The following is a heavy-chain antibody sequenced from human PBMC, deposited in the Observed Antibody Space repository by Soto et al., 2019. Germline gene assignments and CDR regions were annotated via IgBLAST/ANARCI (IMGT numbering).Heavy chain of an antibody. CDR3: ARRGVNYYYYYMDV. CDR2: INSDGSST. CDR1: GFTFSSYW. Sequence: EVQLVESGGGLVQPGGSLRLSCAASGFTFSSYWMHWVRQAPGKGLEWVSRINSDGSSTSYADSVKGRFTISRDNAKNTLYLQMNSLRAEDTAVYYCARRGVNYYYYYMDVWGKGTTVTVSS. V-gene: IGHV3-74*01. D-gene: IGHD3-10*01. J-gene: IGHJ6*03.